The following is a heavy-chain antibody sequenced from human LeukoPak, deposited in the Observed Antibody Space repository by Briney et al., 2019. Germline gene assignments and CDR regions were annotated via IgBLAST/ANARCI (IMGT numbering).Heavy chain of an antibody. CDR2: ISYDGARK. Sequence: PGRSLKLSCAASGFPFSSYGVHWVRQAPGKGLEWVSYISYDGARKYYADSVKGRLTISRDNSENTLYLQMNSLRGDDTGVYFCAKDSSTSNYYYGLDVWGQGTTVTVSS. CDR3: AKDSSTSNYYYGLDV. J-gene: IGHJ6*02. V-gene: IGHV3-30*18. CDR1: GFPFSSYG. D-gene: IGHD6-13*01.